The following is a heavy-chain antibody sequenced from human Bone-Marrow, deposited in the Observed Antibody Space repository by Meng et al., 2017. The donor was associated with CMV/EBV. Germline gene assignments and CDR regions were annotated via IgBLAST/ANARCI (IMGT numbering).Heavy chain of an antibody. CDR2: IYYSGST. D-gene: IGHD4-11*01. Sequence: SETLSLTCTVSGGSISSSSYYWGWIRQPPGKGLEWIGSIYYSGSTYYNPSLKSRVTISVDTSKNQFSLKLSSVTAADTAVYYCARVPGAIFDYSNVPGWFDPWGQGTLVTVSS. V-gene: IGHV4-39*07. J-gene: IGHJ5*02. CDR1: GGSISSSSYY. CDR3: ARVPGAIFDYSNVPGWFDP.